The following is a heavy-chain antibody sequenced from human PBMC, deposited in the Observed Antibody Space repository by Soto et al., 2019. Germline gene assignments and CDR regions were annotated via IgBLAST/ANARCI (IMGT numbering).Heavy chain of an antibody. D-gene: IGHD2-15*01. CDR3: AKDNCSGGSCYTRYFDL. V-gene: IGHV3-30*18. Sequence: QVQLVESGGGVVQPGRSLRLSCAASGFNFRSYGMHWVRQAPGKGLEWVAVISYDGSKNYYGDYVKGRFTISRDSSKNTVYLQMNSLRAEDTAVYDCAKDNCSGGSCYTRYFDLWGRGTLVTVSS. CDR2: ISYDGSKN. J-gene: IGHJ2*01. CDR1: GFNFRSYG.